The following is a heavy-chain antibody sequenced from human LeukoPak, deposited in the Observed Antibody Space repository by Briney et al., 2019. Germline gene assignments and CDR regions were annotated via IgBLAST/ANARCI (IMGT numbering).Heavy chain of an antibody. Sequence: GGSLSLSCVASGFTFSTSEMYWVRQAPGKGLEWISYINDNSRPINYADSVKGRFTISRDNAKNSLYLQMNSLRVEDTAVYYCAKDSGGWSLSWGLGTLVTVSS. CDR3: AKDSGGWSLS. V-gene: IGHV3-48*04. D-gene: IGHD6-19*01. J-gene: IGHJ5*02. CDR1: GFTFSTSE. CDR2: INDNSRPI.